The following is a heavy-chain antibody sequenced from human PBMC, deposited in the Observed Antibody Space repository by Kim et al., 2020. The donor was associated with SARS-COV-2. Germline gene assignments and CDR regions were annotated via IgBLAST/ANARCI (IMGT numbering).Heavy chain of an antibody. D-gene: IGHD3-9*01. Sequence: GGSLRLSCAASGFTFSSYAMSWVRQAPGKGLEWVSAISGSGGSTYYADSVKGRFTISRDNSKNTLYLQMNSLRAEDTAVYYCAKDLIPRMTLRYSFGIWGQGTMVTVSS. CDR3: AKDLIPRMTLRYSFGI. V-gene: IGHV3-23*01. J-gene: IGHJ3*02. CDR2: ISGSGGST. CDR1: GFTFSSYA.